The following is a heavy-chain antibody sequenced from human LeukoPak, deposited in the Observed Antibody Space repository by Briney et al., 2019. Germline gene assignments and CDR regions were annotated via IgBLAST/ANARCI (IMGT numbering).Heavy chain of an antibody. J-gene: IGHJ4*02. CDR2: ITSSCSTI. CDR3: ARDTGRDGYNRNFDY. CDR1: GFTFRDYY. D-gene: IGHD5-24*01. V-gene: IGHV3-11*01. Sequence: GGTLRLSCATSGFTFRDYYMSWIRQAPGKGLEWVSYITSSCSTIYYADAVKGRFTVSRDNAENLLYLQMNCVKAEDTAGYYCARDTGRDGYNRNFDYWGKGTMVTVSS.